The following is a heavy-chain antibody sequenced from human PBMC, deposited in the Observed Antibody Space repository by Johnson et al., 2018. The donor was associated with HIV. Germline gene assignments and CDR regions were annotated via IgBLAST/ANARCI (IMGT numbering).Heavy chain of an antibody. Sequence: MQLVESGGGVVQPGGSLRLSCAASGFTFDDYGMSWVRQAPGKGLEWVSGINWHGGSTGYADSVKGRFTISRDNAKNSLYLQMNNLRAEDTALYYCARRWELHSNAFDIWGQGTMVTVSS. CDR3: ARRWELHSNAFDI. J-gene: IGHJ3*02. V-gene: IGHV3-20*04. CDR2: INWHGGST. D-gene: IGHD1-26*01. CDR1: GFTFDDYG.